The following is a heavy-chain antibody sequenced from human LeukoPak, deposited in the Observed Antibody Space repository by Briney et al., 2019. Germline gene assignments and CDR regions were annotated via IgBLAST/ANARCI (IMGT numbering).Heavy chain of an antibody. J-gene: IGHJ3*02. V-gene: IGHV3-23*01. CDR1: GLTFISYA. D-gene: IGHD2-21*01. CDR3: AREGTYCGGDCPGNDAFDI. CDR2: ISGSGGTT. Sequence: GGSLRLSWAASGLTFISYAMGWVSPAPGEGMEWGSAISGSGGTTYYADSVKRLFPISRDHAKSSLYLQMNSLSAEDTAVYYCAREGTYCGGDCPGNDAFDIWGQGTMVTVSS.